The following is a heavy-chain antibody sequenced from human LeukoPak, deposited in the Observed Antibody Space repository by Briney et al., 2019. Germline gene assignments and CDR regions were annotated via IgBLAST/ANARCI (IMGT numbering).Heavy chain of an antibody. CDR3: ARDVGYTTGPYYYDSSGYDH. D-gene: IGHD3-22*01. J-gene: IGHJ4*02. CDR1: GGSISGGRYY. V-gene: IGHV4-61*02. Sequence: SETLSLTCSVSGGSISGGRYYWHWIRQPAGRALEGIGRIYPSGSTNYNTSLKSRVTISVDTSKNQFSLKLSSVTAADTAVYYCARDVGYTTGPYYYDSSGYDHWGQGTLVTVSS. CDR2: IYPSGST.